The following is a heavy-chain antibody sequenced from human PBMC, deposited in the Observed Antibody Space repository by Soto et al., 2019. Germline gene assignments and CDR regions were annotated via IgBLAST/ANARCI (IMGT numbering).Heavy chain of an antibody. CDR3: ARERPDGARLDP. V-gene: IGHV4-30-4*01. D-gene: IGHD6-6*01. J-gene: IGHJ5*02. CDR1: GGSISSGDYY. CDR2: IYYSGST. Sequence: SETLSITCTVSGGSISSGDYYWSWIRQPPGKGLEWIGYIYYSGSTYYNLSLKSRVTISVDTSKNQFSLKLSSVTAADTAVYYCARERPDGARLDPWGQGTLVTVSS.